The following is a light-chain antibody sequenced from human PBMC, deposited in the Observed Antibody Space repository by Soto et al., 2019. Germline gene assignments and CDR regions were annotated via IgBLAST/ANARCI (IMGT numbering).Light chain of an antibody. CDR3: CSYTSSSTLLV. V-gene: IGLV2-14*01. Sequence: QSVLTQPASVSGSPGQSITISCTGTSSDVGGYNYVSWYQQHPGKAPKLMIYDVSNRPSGVSNRFSGSKSGNTASLTISGVQAEDEADYYCCSYTSSSTLLVFGAGTKLTVL. J-gene: IGLJ1*01. CDR2: DVS. CDR1: SSDVGGYNY.